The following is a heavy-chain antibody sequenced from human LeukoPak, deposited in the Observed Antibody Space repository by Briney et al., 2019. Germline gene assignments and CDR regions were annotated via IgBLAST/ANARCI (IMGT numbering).Heavy chain of an antibody. V-gene: IGHV1-18*01. CDR1: GYTFTNYG. CDR2: INTYNGNT. D-gene: IGHD1-26*01. J-gene: IGHJ4*02. Sequence: ASVKVSCKASGYTFTNYGITWMRQAPGPGLEWMGWINTYNGNTNYAQKLQGRVTITTDTSTSTAYMELRSLRSDDTAVFYCARDLVDAVGAPGAYWGQGALVTVSS. CDR3: ARDLVDAVGAPGAY.